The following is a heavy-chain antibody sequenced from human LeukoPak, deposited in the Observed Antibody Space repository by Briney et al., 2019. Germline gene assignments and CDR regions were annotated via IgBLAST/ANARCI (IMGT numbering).Heavy chain of an antibody. D-gene: IGHD2-15*01. CDR1: GFTFSRYA. V-gene: IGHV3-64*01. CDR3: ARGGEEGSNDY. CDR2: ISINGGTT. J-gene: IGHJ4*02. Sequence: SGGSLRLSCAASGFTFSRYAVHWVRQAPGKGLEYVSGISINGGTTHYANSVKGRFTISRDNSKNTVDLQMGSLRYEDMGVYYCARGGEEGSNDYWGEGTLVTVSS.